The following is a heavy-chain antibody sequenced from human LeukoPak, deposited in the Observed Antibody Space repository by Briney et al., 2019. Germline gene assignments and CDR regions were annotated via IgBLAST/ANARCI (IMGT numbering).Heavy chain of an antibody. J-gene: IGHJ4*02. CDR1: GGSFSGYY. CDR3: ARGPYCSSTSCYPIYYYFDY. V-gene: IGHV4-34*01. CDR2: INHSGST. Sequence: PSETPSLTCAVYGGSFSGYYWSWIRQPPGKGLEWIGEINHSGSTNYNPSLKSRVTISVDTSKNQFSLKLSSVTAAGTAVYYCARGPYCSSTSCYPIYYYFDYWGQGTLVTVSS. D-gene: IGHD2-2*01.